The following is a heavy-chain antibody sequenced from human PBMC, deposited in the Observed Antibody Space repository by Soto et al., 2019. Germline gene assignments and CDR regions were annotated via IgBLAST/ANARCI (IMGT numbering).Heavy chain of an antibody. CDR1: RGSLSSYY. D-gene: IGHD1-1*01. Sequence: SESLSLTGTVSRGSLSSYYSSWIRQPPGKGLEWIGYIYYSGSTNYNPSLKSRVTISVDTSKNQFSLKLSSVTAADTAVYYCARGERLDYWGQGTLVTVSS. CDR3: ARGERLDY. J-gene: IGHJ4*02. V-gene: IGHV4-59*01. CDR2: IYYSGST.